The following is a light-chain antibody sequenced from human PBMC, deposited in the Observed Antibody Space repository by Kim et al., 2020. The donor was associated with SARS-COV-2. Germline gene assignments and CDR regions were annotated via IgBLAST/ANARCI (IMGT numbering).Light chain of an antibody. J-gene: IGLJ3*02. V-gene: IGLV2-8*01. CDR3: SSYAGSSNWV. Sequence: QSALTQPPSASGSPGQSVTISCTGTSSDIGDYNYVSWYQQHPGKAPKLMIYEVSKWPSGVPDRFSGSKSGNTASLTVSGLQAEDEADYYCSSYAGSSNWVFGGGTQLTV. CDR2: EVS. CDR1: SSDIGDYNY.